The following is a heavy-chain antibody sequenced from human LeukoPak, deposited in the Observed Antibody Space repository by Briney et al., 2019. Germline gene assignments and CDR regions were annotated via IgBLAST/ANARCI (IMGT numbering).Heavy chain of an antibody. CDR1: GFTFSSYW. CDR3: AREAFLATRYYYYYMDV. D-gene: IGHD5-12*01. Sequence: PGGSLRLSCAASGFTFSSYWMHWVRQAPGKGLVWVSRINSDGSSTSYADSVKGRFTISRDNAKNTLYLQMNSLRAEDTAVYYCAREAFLATRYYYYYMDVWGKGTTVTVSS. J-gene: IGHJ6*03. V-gene: IGHV3-74*01. CDR2: INSDGSST.